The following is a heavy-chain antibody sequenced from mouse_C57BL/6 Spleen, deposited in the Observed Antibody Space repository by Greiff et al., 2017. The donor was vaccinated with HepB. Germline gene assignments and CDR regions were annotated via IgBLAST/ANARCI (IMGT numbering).Heavy chain of an antibody. CDR3: ARQTTRAWFAY. J-gene: IGHJ3*01. D-gene: IGHD2-12*01. Sequence: EVKLMESGGGLVKPGGSLKLSCAASGFTFSDYGMHWVRRAPEKGLEWVAYISSGSSTIYYADTVKGRFTISRDNAKNTLFLQMTSLRSEDTAMYYWARQTTRAWFAYWGQGTLVTVSA. V-gene: IGHV5-17*01. CDR2: ISSGSSTI. CDR1: GFTFSDYG.